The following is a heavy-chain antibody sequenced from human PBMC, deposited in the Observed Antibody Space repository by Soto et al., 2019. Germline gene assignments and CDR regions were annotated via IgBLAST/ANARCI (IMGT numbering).Heavy chain of an antibody. CDR2: ISSSSSTI. J-gene: IGHJ3*02. D-gene: IGHD5-18*01. CDR3: ARDTAMVKGRKDAFDI. V-gene: IGHV3-48*01. Sequence: AGGSNRLSSAGSGFNFSSYSMNWVRQAQGKGLEWVSYISSSSSTIYYADSVKGRFTISRDNAKNSLYLQMNSLRAEDTAVYYCARDTAMVKGRKDAFDIWGQGTMVTVSS. CDR1: GFNFSSYS.